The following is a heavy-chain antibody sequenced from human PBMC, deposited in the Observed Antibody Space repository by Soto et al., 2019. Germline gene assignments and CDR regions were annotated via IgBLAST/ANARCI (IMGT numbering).Heavy chain of an antibody. J-gene: IGHJ3*02. CDR3: ARVTKGAFDI. CDR2: IYYSGST. D-gene: IGHD1-1*01. CDR1: GGSISSYY. Sequence: SETLSLTCTVSGGSISSYYWSWIRQPPGKGLEWIGYIYYSGSTNYNPSLKSRVTISVDTSKNQFSLKLSSVTAADTAVYYYARVTKGAFDIWGQGTMVTVSS. V-gene: IGHV4-59*01.